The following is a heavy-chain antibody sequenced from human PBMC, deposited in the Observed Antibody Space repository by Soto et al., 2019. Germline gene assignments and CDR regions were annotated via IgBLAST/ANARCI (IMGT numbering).Heavy chain of an antibody. V-gene: IGHV3-23*01. Sequence: GGSLSLSCAASGFTFSNFAMSWVRQAPGKGLEWVSAIGASGDYRFYADSVKGRFTISRDNSKNTLYLQMNSLRAEDTAIYYCANSRIPVPGTRGLFDYWGQGTLVTVSS. J-gene: IGHJ4*02. CDR1: GFTFSNFA. D-gene: IGHD6-19*01. CDR3: ANSRIPVPGTRGLFDY. CDR2: IGASGDYR.